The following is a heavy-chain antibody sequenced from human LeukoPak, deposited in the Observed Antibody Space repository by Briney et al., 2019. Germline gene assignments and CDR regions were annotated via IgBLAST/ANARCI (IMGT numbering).Heavy chain of an antibody. D-gene: IGHD2-21*02. CDR2: MNPNSGNT. CDR1: GYTFTSYD. V-gene: IGHV1-8*01. J-gene: IGHJ4*02. Sequence: APVKVSCKASGYTFTSYDINWVRQATGQGLEWMGWMNPNSGNTGYAQKFQGRVTMTRNTSISTAYMELSSLRSEDTAVYYCVGVPVVTATFDYWGQGTLVTVSS. CDR3: VGVPVVTATFDY.